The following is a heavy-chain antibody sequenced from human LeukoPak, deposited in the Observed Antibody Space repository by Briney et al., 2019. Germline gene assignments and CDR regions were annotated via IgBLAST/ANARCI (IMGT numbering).Heavy chain of an antibody. V-gene: IGHV3-48*03. D-gene: IGHD4-17*01. CDR2: ISSSGSTI. J-gene: IGHJ3*02. Sequence: SCKASGYTFTSYYMHWVRQAPGKGLEWVSYISSSGSTIYYADSVKGRFTISRDNAKNSLYLQMNSLRAEDTAVYYCARDGDYDAFDIWGQGTMVTVSS. CDR1: GYTFTSYY. CDR3: ARDGDYDAFDI.